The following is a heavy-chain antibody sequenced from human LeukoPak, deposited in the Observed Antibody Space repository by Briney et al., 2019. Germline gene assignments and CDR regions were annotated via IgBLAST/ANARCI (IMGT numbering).Heavy chain of an antibody. Sequence: GGSLRLSCAASGFTFSSYEMNWVRQAPGKGLEWVANIKQDGSEKYYVDSVKGRFTISRDNAKNSVYLQMNSLRVEDTAVYYCARDHFAVAGNLDYWGQGTLVAVSS. CDR3: ARDHFAVAGNLDY. J-gene: IGHJ4*02. CDR1: GFTFSSYE. V-gene: IGHV3-7*01. CDR2: IKQDGSEK. D-gene: IGHD6-19*01.